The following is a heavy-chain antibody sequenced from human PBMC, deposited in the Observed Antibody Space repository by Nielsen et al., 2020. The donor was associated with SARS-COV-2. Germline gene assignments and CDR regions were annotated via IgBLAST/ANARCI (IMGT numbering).Heavy chain of an antibody. Sequence: GGSLRLSCAASGFTFDDYAMHWVRQAPGKGLEWVSGISWNSGSIGYADSVKGRFTISRDNAKNSLYLQMNSLRAEDTALYYCAKLHSGYDYVDYWGQGTLVTVSS. CDR2: ISWNSGSI. D-gene: IGHD5-12*01. CDR3: AKLHSGYDYVDY. CDR1: GFTFDDYA. J-gene: IGHJ4*02. V-gene: IGHV3-9*01.